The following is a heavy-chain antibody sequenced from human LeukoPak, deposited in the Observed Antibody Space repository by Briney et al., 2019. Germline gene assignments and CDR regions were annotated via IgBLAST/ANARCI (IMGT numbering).Heavy chain of an antibody. J-gene: IGHJ4*02. CDR1: GFTFSGYW. CDR2: INQDGSKK. V-gene: IGHV3-7*01. D-gene: IGHD7-27*01. CDR3: SADPGDY. Sequence: GGSLRLSCAASGFTFSGYWMSWVRQAPGKGLEWVANINQDGSKKYYVDSVEGRFNISRDNARNSLYLQMNSLGVDDTAVYFCSADPGDYWGQGTLVSVSS.